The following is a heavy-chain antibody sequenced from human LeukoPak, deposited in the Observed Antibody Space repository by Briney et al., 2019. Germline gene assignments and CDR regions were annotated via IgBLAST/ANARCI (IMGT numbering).Heavy chain of an antibody. Sequence: PGGSLRLSCAASGFTFSSYAMSWVPQAPGKGLEGVLAISVSCSSTLYADSGKGRAAICRVNSKSTLDMQMNDLRAEGTAVYYCAKDSFYYYDSSGSYNWFDPWGQGTLVTVSS. CDR2: ISVSCSST. D-gene: IGHD3-22*01. CDR1: GFTFSSYA. J-gene: IGHJ5*02. CDR3: AKDSFYYYDSSGSYNWFDP. V-gene: IGHV3-23*01.